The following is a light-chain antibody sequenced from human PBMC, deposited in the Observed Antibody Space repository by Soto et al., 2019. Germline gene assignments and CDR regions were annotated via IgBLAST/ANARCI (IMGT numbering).Light chain of an antibody. CDR3: QNYDSDPIT. Sequence: IQMTQCPSTLSSLVGIRVSITCLASQGINNYLAWYQQKPGKVPKVLIYAASTLQPGVPSRFSGSGSGTDFTLTINSLQPDDIATYYCQNYDSDPITFGQGTRLEIK. V-gene: IGKV1-27*01. CDR1: QGINNY. CDR2: AAS. J-gene: IGKJ5*01.